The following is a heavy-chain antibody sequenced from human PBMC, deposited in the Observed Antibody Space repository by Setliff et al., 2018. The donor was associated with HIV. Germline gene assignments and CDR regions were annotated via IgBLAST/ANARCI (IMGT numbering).Heavy chain of an antibody. CDR3: ARGGQYYNFWSGYYHIGVYYYYYMDV. V-gene: IGHV4-34*01. CDR2: INHSGST. J-gene: IGHJ6*03. Sequence: SETLSLTCAVYGGSFSGYYWSWIRQPPGKGLEWIGEINHSGSTNYNPSLKSRVTISVGTSKHQFSLKLSSVTAADTAVYYCARGGQYYNFWSGYYHIGVYYYYYMDVWGKGTTVTVS. CDR1: GGSFSGYY. D-gene: IGHD3-3*01.